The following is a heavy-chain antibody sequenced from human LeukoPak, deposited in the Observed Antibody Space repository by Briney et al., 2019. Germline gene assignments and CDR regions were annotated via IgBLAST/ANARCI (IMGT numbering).Heavy chain of an antibody. CDR3: ARDYGGGWYQIDY. V-gene: IGHV4-59*12. Sequence: SETLSLTCTVSGGSISSYYLSWIRQPPGKGLEWIGYISYSGSTNSNPSLKSRLTISLDTSKRQFSLNLNSVTVADTALYYCARDYGGGWYQIDYWGQGTLVTVSS. J-gene: IGHJ4*02. CDR1: GGSISSYY. CDR2: ISYSGST. D-gene: IGHD6-13*01.